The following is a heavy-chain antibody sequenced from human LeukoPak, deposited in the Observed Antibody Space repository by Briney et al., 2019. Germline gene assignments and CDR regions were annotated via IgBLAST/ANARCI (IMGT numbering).Heavy chain of an antibody. D-gene: IGHD6-19*01. V-gene: IGHV4-59*01. CDR1: GGSISSYY. CDR2: VYYSGST. Sequence: SETLSLTCSVSGGSISSYYWNWIRQPPGKGLEWIGYVYYSGSTNYNPSLKSRVTISVDTSKNQFSLKLRSVTAADMAVYYCARDRKQWLRGPFDPWGQGTLVTVSS. CDR3: ARDRKQWLRGPFDP. J-gene: IGHJ5*02.